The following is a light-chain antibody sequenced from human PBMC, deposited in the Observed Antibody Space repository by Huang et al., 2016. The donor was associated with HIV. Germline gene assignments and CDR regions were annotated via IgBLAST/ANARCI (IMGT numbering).Light chain of an antibody. CDR1: QDINNY. J-gene: IGKJ5*01. V-gene: IGKV1-33*01. Sequence: DIQMTQSPSSLSASVGDRVTITCQASQDINNYLNWYQQRPGRAPKLLIDDASILDTGVPSRFSGSGSGTDFTFTISSLQPEDGATYYCQHYNGYPLTFGQGTR. CDR3: QHYNGYPLT. CDR2: DAS.